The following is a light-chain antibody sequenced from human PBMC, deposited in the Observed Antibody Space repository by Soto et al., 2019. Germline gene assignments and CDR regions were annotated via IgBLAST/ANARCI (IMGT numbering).Light chain of an antibody. CDR2: GNI. J-gene: IGLJ3*02. V-gene: IGLV1-40*01. CDR3: KSYDTRLSGKV. CDR1: SSNIGAGYD. Sequence: QSVLTQPPSVSGAPGQRVTISCTGSSSNIGAGYDVHWYQQFPGTAPKLLIYGNINRPSGVPDRFSGSKSGTSASLAITGLQAEDEADYYCKSYDTRLSGKVFGGGTKVTVL.